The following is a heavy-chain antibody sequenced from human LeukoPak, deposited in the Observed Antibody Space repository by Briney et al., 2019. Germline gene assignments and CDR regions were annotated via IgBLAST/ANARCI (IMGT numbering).Heavy chain of an antibody. D-gene: IGHD2-8*01. CDR2: ISGSGGST. CDR1: DFSFITYA. CDR3: AKGYVNGAPLQH. J-gene: IGHJ1*01. Sequence: PGGSLRLSCAASDFSFITYAMSWVRQAPGKGLEWVSAISGSGGSTYYADSVKGRFTISRDNSKNTLYLQMNSLRAEDTAVYYCAKGYVNGAPLQHWGQGTLVTVSS. V-gene: IGHV3-23*01.